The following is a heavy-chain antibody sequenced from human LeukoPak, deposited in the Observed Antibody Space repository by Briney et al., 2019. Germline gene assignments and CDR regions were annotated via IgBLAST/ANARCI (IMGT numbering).Heavy chain of an antibody. CDR3: GRNFATHSGSYYPV. V-gene: IGHV4-59*01. D-gene: IGHD1-26*01. J-gene: IGHJ4*02. CDR2: IYYSGST. CDR1: GGFISSYY. Sequence: SETLSLTCTVSGGFISSYYWSWIRQPPGKGLEWIGYIYYSGSTNYNPSLKSRVTISVDTSKNQFSLKLSSVTAADTAVYYCGRNFATHSGSYYPVWGQGTLVTVSS.